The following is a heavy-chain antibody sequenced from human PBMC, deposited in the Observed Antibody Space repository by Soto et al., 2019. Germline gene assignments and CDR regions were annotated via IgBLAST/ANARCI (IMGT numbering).Heavy chain of an antibody. CDR1: GFTFSSYA. D-gene: IGHD2-15*01. J-gene: IGHJ3*02. Sequence: LRLSCAASGFTFSSYAMSWVRQAPGKGLEWVSAISGSGGSTYYADSVKGRFTISRDNSKNTLYLQMNSLRAEDTAVYYCAKDSQYCSGGSCYAEPDAFDIWGQRTMVTVSS. V-gene: IGHV3-23*01. CDR3: AKDSQYCSGGSCYAEPDAFDI. CDR2: ISGSGGST.